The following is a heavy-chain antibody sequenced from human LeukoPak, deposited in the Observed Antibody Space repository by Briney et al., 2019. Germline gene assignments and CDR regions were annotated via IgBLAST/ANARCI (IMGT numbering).Heavy chain of an antibody. J-gene: IGHJ4*02. V-gene: IGHV4-59*01. CDR3: ARDRCSGGSCYSDY. Sequence: SETLSLTRTVSGGSISGFYWSWIRQPPGKGLEWIGYIYYSGSTNYHPSLKSRVTISLDTSKNQFSLRLSSVTAADTAVYYCARDRCSGGSCYSDYWGQGTLVTVSS. CDR2: IYYSGST. CDR1: GGSISGFY. D-gene: IGHD2-15*01.